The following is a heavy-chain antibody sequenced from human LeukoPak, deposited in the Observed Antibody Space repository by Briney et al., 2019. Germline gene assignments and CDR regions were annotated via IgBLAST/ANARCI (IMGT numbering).Heavy chain of an antibody. CDR2: INPNSGGT. Sequence: ASVKVSCKASGYTFTGYCMHWVRQAPGQGLEWMGWINPNSGGTNYAQKFQGRVTMTRDTSISTAYMELSRLRSDDTAVYYCARDRRLITMVRGVMVYWGQGTLVTVSS. V-gene: IGHV1-2*02. D-gene: IGHD3-10*01. J-gene: IGHJ4*02. CDR3: ARDRRLITMVRGVMVY. CDR1: GYTFTGYC.